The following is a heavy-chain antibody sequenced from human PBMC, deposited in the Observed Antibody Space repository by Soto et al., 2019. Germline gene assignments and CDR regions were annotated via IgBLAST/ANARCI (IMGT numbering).Heavy chain of an antibody. Sequence: FLRLSCAASGFTFDDHAMHWVRQGPGKGLGWVSGISWNSGTIVYADYVKGRFTISRDNTKNSLYLQMDSLRREDTALYYCAKDIKSTGRYFGLDLSGQGTTVTVS. CDR3: AKDIKSTGRYFGLDL. CDR2: ISWNSGTI. V-gene: IGHV3-9*01. CDR1: GFTFDDHA. J-gene: IGHJ6*02. D-gene: IGHD1-1*01.